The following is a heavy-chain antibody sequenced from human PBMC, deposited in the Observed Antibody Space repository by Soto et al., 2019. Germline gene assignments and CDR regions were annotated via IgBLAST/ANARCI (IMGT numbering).Heavy chain of an antibody. CDR3: ARDVDTSGHCSRFDP. CDR1: GFIFNHYG. CDR2: IQYDGSKK. J-gene: IGHJ5*02. Sequence: QVQLVESGGGVVQPGRSLRVSCAASGFIFNHYGMNWVRQAPGKGLEWVAGIQYDGSKKYYGDSVKGRFTISRDDSKNTVDLQMDSLRDEDTGLYYCARDVDTSGHCSRFDPWGQGTLVIVSS. D-gene: IGHD3-22*01. V-gene: IGHV3-33*05.